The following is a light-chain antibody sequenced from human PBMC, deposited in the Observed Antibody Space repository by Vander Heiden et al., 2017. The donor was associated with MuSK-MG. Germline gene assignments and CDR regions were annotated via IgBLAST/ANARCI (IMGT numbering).Light chain of an antibody. CDR3: QQSDSTARA. CDR2: AAS. CDR1: QSISSY. J-gene: IGKJ4*01. V-gene: IGKV1-39*01. Sequence: DIQMPQSPSSLSASVGDRVTITCRASQSISSYLNWYQQKPGKAPKLLIYAASSLQSGVPARFSGSGSGTDFTLTISSLQPEDVATYYCQQSDSTARAFGGGTKVEIK.